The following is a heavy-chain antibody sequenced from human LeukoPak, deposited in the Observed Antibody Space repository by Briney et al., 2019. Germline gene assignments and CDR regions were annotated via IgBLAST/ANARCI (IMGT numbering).Heavy chain of an antibody. Sequence: GGSLRLSCAASGFTFNSYGMPWVRQAPGKGLEWVAVISYDGRNKYYADSVKGRFTISRDNSKNTLYLQMNSLRVEDTAVYYCTRRTVRSSFDYWGQGTLVTVSS. J-gene: IGHJ4*02. CDR2: ISYDGRNK. V-gene: IGHV3-30*03. D-gene: IGHD3-3*01. CDR1: GFTFNSYG. CDR3: TRRTVRSSFDY.